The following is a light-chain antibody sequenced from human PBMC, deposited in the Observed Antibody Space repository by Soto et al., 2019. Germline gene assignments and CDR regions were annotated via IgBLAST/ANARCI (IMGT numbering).Light chain of an antibody. V-gene: IGKV1-5*01. J-gene: IGKJ4*01. CDR3: QQSDTYPLT. CDR2: DAS. Sequence: DIQMTQSPSTLSTSIGDRVTITCRASQSISSRLAWSQQKPGQAPKLLIYDASSLQSGVPSRFSGSGSGTEFTLTISSLQPDDFATYYCQQSDTYPLTFGGGTKVEIK. CDR1: QSISSR.